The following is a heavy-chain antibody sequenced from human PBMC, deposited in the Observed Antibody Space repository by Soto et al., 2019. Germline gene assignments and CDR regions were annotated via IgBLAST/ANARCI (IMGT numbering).Heavy chain of an antibody. Sequence: EVQLVETGGGLIQPGGSLRLSCAASGFTVSSNYISWVRQAPGKGLEWVSVIYSVGNTYYADAVKGRFTISRDNSKNTLYLQMNSLRAEDTAVYYCARDLALGGMDVWGQGTTVTVSS. V-gene: IGHV3-53*02. CDR3: ARDLALGGMDV. D-gene: IGHD3-16*02. CDR1: GFTVSSNY. CDR2: IYSVGNT. J-gene: IGHJ6*02.